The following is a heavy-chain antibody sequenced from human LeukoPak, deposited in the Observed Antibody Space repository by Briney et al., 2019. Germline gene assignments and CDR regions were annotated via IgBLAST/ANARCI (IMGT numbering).Heavy chain of an antibody. J-gene: IGHJ4*02. CDR1: GGSISSYY. V-gene: IGHV4-59*01. D-gene: IGHD3-10*01. CDR2: IYFSGST. Sequence: PSETLSLTCTVSGGSISSYYWSWIRQPPGKGLEWIGYIYFSGSTNYNPSLKSRVTISVDTSKNQFSLRLNSVAAADTAVYYCARAPWNLVRGIITHYFDYWGQGTLVTVSS. CDR3: ARAPWNLVRGIITHYFDY.